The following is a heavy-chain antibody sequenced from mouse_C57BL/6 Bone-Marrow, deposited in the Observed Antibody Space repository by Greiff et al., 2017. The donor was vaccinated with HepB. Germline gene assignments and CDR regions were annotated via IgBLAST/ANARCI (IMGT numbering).Heavy chain of an antibody. CDR3: ARGATVVFPYWYFDV. J-gene: IGHJ1*03. CDR1: GFSLTSYG. D-gene: IGHD1-1*01. V-gene: IGHV2-2*01. Sequence: VQLKESGPGLVQPSQSLSITCTVSGFSLTSYGVHWVRQSPGKGLEWLGVIWSGGSTDYNAAFISRLSISKDNSKSQVFFKMNSLQADDTAIYYCARGATVVFPYWYFDVWGTGTTVTVSS. CDR2: IWSGGST.